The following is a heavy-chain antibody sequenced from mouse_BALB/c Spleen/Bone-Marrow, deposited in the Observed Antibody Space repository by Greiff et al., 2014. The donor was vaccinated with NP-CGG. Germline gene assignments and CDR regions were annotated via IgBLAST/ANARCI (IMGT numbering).Heavy chain of an antibody. Sequence: VQLKESGGGLVQPGGSLKLSCAASGFDFSGYWMTWVRQAPGKGLEWIGEINPDSRTINYKPSLKEKFIMSRDNAKNTLYLQMSNVRSEDTALYYCARNGYFGWMTYWGQGTLVTVSA. D-gene: IGHD2-3*01. CDR2: INPDSRTI. J-gene: IGHJ3*01. V-gene: IGHV4-1*02. CDR3: ARNGYFGWMTY. CDR1: GFDFSGYW.